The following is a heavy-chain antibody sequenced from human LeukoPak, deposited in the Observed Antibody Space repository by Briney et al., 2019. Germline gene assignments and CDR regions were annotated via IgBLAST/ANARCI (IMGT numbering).Heavy chain of an antibody. J-gene: IGHJ3*02. Sequence: ASVKVSCKASGYTFTSYGISWVRQAPGQGPEWMGWISAYYGKTNYVQKLQGRVTMTTDTSTSTAYMELRSLRSDDTAVYYCARDGLLNAFDIWGQETMGTVSS. CDR2: ISAYYGKT. V-gene: IGHV1-18*01. D-gene: IGHD1-26*01. CDR3: ARDGLLNAFDI. CDR1: GYTFTSYG.